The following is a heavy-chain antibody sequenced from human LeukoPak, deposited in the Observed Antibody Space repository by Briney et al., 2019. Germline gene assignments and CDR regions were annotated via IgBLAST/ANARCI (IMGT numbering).Heavy chain of an antibody. J-gene: IGHJ4*02. Sequence: GGSLRLSCAASGFTFSSYSMNWVRQAPGKGLEWVSYISSSSSTIYYADSVKGRFTISRDNAKNSLYLQMNSLRAEDTAVYYCARDWTGKGPGYWGQGTLVTVSS. V-gene: IGHV3-48*01. D-gene: IGHD3/OR15-3a*01. CDR2: ISSSSSTI. CDR3: ARDWTGKGPGY. CDR1: GFTFSSYS.